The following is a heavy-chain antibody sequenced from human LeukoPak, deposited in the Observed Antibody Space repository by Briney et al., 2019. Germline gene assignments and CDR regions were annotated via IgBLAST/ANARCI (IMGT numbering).Heavy chain of an antibody. CDR3: ARVNINNWHSCDY. CDR1: GGSISSNNW. J-gene: IGHJ4*02. D-gene: IGHD1-1*01. V-gene: IGHV4-4*02. CDR2: IYHSRSP. Sequence: KPSETLSLTCAVSGGSISSNNWWGWVRQPPGKGLEWIGEIYHSRSPNYNPSLKSRVTISVDKSRNHFSLNLSSVTAADTAVYYCARVNINNWHSCDYWGQGTLVTVSS.